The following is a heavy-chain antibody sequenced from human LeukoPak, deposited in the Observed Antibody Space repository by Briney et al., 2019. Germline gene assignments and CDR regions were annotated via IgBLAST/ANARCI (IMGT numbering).Heavy chain of an antibody. Sequence: ASVKVSCKASGYTFTSYDINWVRQATGQGLEWMGWMNPNSGNTGYAQKFQGRVTMTRNTSISTAYMELSSLRSEDTAMYYCARGLPIVGAPDADYWGQGTLVTVSS. V-gene: IGHV1-8*01. CDR2: MNPNSGNT. D-gene: IGHD1-26*01. J-gene: IGHJ4*02. CDR3: ARGLPIVGAPDADY. CDR1: GYTFTSYD.